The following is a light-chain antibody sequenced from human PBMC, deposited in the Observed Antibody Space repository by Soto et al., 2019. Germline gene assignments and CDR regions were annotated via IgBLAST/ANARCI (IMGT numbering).Light chain of an antibody. Sequence: ALTQPASVSGSPGQSITISCTGTSSDVGGYNYVSWYQQRPGKAPKLMIYDVNNRPSGVSNRFSASKSGNTASLTISGLQAEDEADYYCSSYSSTTTLVFGGGTQLTVL. CDR3: SSYSSTTTLV. CDR2: DVN. J-gene: IGLJ3*02. CDR1: SSDVGGYNY. V-gene: IGLV2-14*01.